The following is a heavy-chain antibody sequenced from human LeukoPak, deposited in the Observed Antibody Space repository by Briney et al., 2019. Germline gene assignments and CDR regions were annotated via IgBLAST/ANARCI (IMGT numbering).Heavy chain of an antibody. CDR1: GGSIDSTNW. V-gene: IGHV4/OR15-8*01. Sequence: KASETLSLTCDVSGGSIDSTNWWNWVRQPPGKGLEWIGEIHHDGRINYNPSLKIRVTLSVDKSKNQFSLRLNSVTAADTAMYYCARSHDHLWGNYPDYWGQGTLVTVSS. CDR3: ARSHDHLWGNYPDY. CDR2: IHHDGRI. D-gene: IGHD3-16*01. J-gene: IGHJ4*02.